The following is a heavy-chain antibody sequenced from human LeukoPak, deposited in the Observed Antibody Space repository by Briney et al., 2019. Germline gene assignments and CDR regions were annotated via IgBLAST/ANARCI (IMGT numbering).Heavy chain of an antibody. D-gene: IGHD2/OR15-2a*01. CDR2: ISYDGSNK. CDR1: GFTFSSYA. J-gene: IGHJ5*02. V-gene: IGHV3-30-3*01. CDR3: ARAARPDCTSPTCHSWLAP. Sequence: GGSLRLSCSASGFTFSSYAMHWVRQAPGKGLEGGAVISYDGSNKYYADSVKGRFTISRDNSKNPLYLQRNSLRAEEQAVYYCARAARPDCTSPTCHSWLAPWGQGPQVPVSS.